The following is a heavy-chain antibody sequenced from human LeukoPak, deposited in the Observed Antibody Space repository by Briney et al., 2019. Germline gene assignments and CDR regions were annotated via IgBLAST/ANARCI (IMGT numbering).Heavy chain of an antibody. V-gene: IGHV3-48*01. CDR3: AKDHSYDSSALDY. Sequence: GGSLRLSCAASGFTFSSYSMDWVRQAPGEGLEWVSYISSLSGTIYYADSVKGRFTISRDNSKNTLYVQMKSLRAEDTAVYYCAKDHSYDSSALDYWGQGTLVTVSS. J-gene: IGHJ4*02. D-gene: IGHD3-22*01. CDR1: GFTFSSYS. CDR2: ISSLSGTI.